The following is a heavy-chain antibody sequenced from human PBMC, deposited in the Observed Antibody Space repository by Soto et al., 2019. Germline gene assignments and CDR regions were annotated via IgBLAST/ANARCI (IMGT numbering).Heavy chain of an antibody. CDR1: GYTFTSYD. CDR2: MNPNSGNT. CDR3: ARSRRITIFGGVPVGYYGMDV. J-gene: IGHJ6*02. D-gene: IGHD3-3*01. V-gene: IGHV1-8*01. Sequence: GASVKVSCKASGYTFTSYDINWVRQATGQGLEWMGWMNPNSGNTGYAQKFQGRATMTRNTSISTAYMELSSLRSEDTAVYYCARSRRITIFGGVPVGYYGMDVWGQGTTVTVSS.